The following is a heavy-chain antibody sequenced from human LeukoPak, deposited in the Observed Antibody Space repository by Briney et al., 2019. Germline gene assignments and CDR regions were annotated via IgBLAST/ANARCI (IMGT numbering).Heavy chain of an antibody. Sequence: ASVKVSRKASGYTFTSYGISWVRQAPGQGLECMGWISAYNGNTNYAQKLQGRVTMTTDTSTSTAYMELRSLRSGDTAVYYCAGPLTYYYDSSGYYLSYWGQGTLVTVSS. CDR2: ISAYNGNT. V-gene: IGHV1-18*01. CDR3: AGPLTYYYDSSGYYLSY. CDR1: GYTFTSYG. J-gene: IGHJ4*02. D-gene: IGHD3-22*01.